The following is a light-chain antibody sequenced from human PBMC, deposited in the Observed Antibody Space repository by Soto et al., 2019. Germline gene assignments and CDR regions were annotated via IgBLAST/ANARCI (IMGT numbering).Light chain of an antibody. V-gene: IGKV3-20*01. Sequence: EIVLTQSPGTLSLSPGERATVFCRASQGVESSYLAWFQQKPGQAPRLLIYGASRRATGVPDRFSGSGSGTDFTLTITRLEPEYFAVYYWHQYETSSWTFGQGTKVEI. CDR3: HQYETSSWT. J-gene: IGKJ1*01. CDR2: GAS. CDR1: QGVESSY.